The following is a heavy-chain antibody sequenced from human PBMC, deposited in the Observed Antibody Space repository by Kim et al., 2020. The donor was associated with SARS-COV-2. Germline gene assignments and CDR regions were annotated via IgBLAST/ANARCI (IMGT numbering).Heavy chain of an antibody. CDR1: GYTFTGYY. J-gene: IGHJ2*01. CDR3: ARGSRDGYKLYWYFDL. V-gene: IGHV1-2*04. CDR2: INPNSGGT. Sequence: ASVKVSCKASGYTFTGYYMHWVRQAPGQGLEWMGWINPNSGGTNYAQKFQGWVTMTRDTSISTAYMELSRLRSDDTAVYYCARGSRDGYKLYWYFDLWGRGTLVTVSS. D-gene: IGHD5-12*01.